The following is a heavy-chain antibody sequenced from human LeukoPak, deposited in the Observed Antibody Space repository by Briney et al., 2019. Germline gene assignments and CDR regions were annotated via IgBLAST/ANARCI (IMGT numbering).Heavy chain of an antibody. Sequence: PSQTLSLTCTVSGGSISSGSYYWSWIRQPAGKGLEWIGRIYISGSTNYSPSLKSRVTISLDTSKNEFSLRLSSVTAADTAVYYCARVGYGYYVDYWGQGTLVTVSS. CDR3: ARVGYGYYVDY. J-gene: IGHJ4*02. CDR1: GGSISSGSYY. V-gene: IGHV4-61*02. CDR2: IYISGST. D-gene: IGHD5-18*01.